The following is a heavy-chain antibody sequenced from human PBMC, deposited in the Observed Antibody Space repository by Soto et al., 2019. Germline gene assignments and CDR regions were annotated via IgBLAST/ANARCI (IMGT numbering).Heavy chain of an antibody. CDR1: GGSINSDGYS. CDR3: ASLPMVRGVIGWFDP. Sequence: QLQLQESGSGLVKPSQTLSLTCAVSGGSINSDGYSWSWIRQSPGKGLQWIGYIHHTGRTYYSPSLYTRVSTSIDRPKNQFSLQLTSVTAADTAVYYCASLPMVRGVIGWFDPWGQGTLVTVSS. CDR2: IHHTGRT. J-gene: IGHJ5*02. D-gene: IGHD3-10*01. V-gene: IGHV4-30-2*06.